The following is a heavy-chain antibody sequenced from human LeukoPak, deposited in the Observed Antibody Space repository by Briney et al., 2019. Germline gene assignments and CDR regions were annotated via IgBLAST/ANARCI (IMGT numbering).Heavy chain of an antibody. Sequence: ASVNVSCKASGYTFTSYGISWVRQAPGQGLGWMGWISAYNGNTNYAQKLQGRVNMTTDTSKSTAYMELRSLRSDDTAVYYCARGLSSGWYVMDYYYYYMDVWGKGTTVTVSS. D-gene: IGHD6-19*01. CDR2: ISAYNGNT. V-gene: IGHV1-18*01. J-gene: IGHJ6*03. CDR1: GYTFTSYG. CDR3: ARGLSSGWYVMDYYYYYMDV.